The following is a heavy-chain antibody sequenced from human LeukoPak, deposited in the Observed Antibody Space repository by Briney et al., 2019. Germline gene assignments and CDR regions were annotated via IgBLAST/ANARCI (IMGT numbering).Heavy chain of an antibody. Sequence: SQTLSLTCTVSGGSISTGGYQWSWIRQHPGKGLEWIGHISYSGSTYYNPSLESRVTISMGTSKYQFYLKLSSVTAADTAVYYCARDRIDGIVVVTAETPFDYWGQGTLVTVSS. CDR3: ARDRIDGIVVVTAETPFDY. V-gene: IGHV4-31*03. D-gene: IGHD2-21*02. CDR1: GGSISTGGYQ. CDR2: ISYSGST. J-gene: IGHJ4*02.